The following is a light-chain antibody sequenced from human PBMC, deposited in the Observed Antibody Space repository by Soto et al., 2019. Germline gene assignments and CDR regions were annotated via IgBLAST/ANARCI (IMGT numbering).Light chain of an antibody. CDR3: SSYTSSSTYV. J-gene: IGLJ1*01. CDR2: EVS. V-gene: IGLV2-14*01. Sequence: QSALTQPASVSGSLGQSITISCTGTSSDVGGYISVSWYQQRPGKAPKLVIYEVSHRPSGVSDRFSASKSGNTASLTISGLQAEDEADYYCSSYTSSSTYVFGAGTKVTVL. CDR1: SSDVGGYIS.